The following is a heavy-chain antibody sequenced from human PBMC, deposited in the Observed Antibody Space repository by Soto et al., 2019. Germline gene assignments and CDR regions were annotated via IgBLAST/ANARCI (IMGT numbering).Heavy chain of an antibody. CDR2: IYYSGST. V-gene: IGHV4-31*03. J-gene: IGHJ6*02. CDR3: ARGFYVDYYGMDV. Sequence: PSETLSLTCTVSGGSISSGGYYWSWIRQHPGKGLEWIGYIYYSGSTYYNPSLKSRVTISVDTSKNQFSLKLSSVTAADTAVYYCARGFYVDYYGMDVWGQGTTDTVSS. CDR1: GGSISSGGYY. D-gene: IGHD3-16*01.